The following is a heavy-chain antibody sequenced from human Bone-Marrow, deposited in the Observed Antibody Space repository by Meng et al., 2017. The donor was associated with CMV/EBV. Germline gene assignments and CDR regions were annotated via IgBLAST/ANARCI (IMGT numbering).Heavy chain of an antibody. CDR1: GGSFSGYY. CDR2: INHSGST. CDR3: ARRRSLDD. Sequence: SETLSLTCAVYGGSFSGYYWSWIRQPPGKGLEWIGEINHSGSTNYNPSLKSRVTISVDTSKNQFSLKLSSVTAADTAVYYCARRRSLDDWGQGTLVTVSS. V-gene: IGHV4-34*01. J-gene: IGHJ4*02.